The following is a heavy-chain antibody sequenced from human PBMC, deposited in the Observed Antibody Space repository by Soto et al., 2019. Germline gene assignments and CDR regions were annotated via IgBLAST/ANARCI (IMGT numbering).Heavy chain of an antibody. CDR3: AKSPASPWDWFDP. CDR2: IYPGDSDT. V-gene: IGHV5-51*01. J-gene: IGHJ5*02. D-gene: IGHD2-2*01. CDR1: GYSFTSYW. Sequence: PGESLKISCKGSGYSFTSYWIGWVRQMPGKGLEWMGIIYPGDSDTRYSPSFQGQVTISADKSISTAYLQWSSLKASDTAMYYCAKSPASPWDWFDPWGQGTLVTVSS.